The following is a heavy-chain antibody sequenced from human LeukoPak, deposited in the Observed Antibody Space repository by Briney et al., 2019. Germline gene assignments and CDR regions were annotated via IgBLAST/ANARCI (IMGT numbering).Heavy chain of an antibody. CDR3: ARGRGGDYGLSI. J-gene: IGHJ3*02. D-gene: IGHD4-17*01. Sequence: AETLSLTCAVYGGSFSGYYRSWIRQPPGKGLEWIGEINHSGSTNYNPSLKSRVTISVDTSKNQFSLKLSSLTAADTAVYYCARGRGGDYGLSIWGQGTMVTVSS. V-gene: IGHV4-34*01. CDR1: GGSFSGYY. CDR2: INHSGST.